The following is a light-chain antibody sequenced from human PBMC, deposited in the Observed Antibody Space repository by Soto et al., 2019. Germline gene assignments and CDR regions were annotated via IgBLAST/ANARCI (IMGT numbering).Light chain of an antibody. CDR2: DAA. V-gene: IGKV3-11*01. Sequence: EIVLTQSPATLSLSPGERATLSCRASQSVSSYLAWYQQKPGQAPRLLIYDAANRATGIPARFSGSGSGTDFTLTSSSLEPEDFAVYYCQQRSNWPPVTFGHGTKVDIK. CDR1: QSVSSY. J-gene: IGKJ3*01. CDR3: QQRSNWPPVT.